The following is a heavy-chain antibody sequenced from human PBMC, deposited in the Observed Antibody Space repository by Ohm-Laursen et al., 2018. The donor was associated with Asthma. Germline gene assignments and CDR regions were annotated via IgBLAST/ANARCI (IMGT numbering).Heavy chain of an antibody. V-gene: IGHV3-15*01. CDR2: IKSKADGGTT. CDR1: GFTFSNAW. J-gene: IGHJ6*02. Sequence: GSLRLSCSASGFTFSNAWMTWVRQAPGKGLEWVGRIKSKADGGTTYYAAPVKGRFTISRDDSKNTLYLQMNSLKTEDTAVYYCTTDNRLLDYGDQTRLWYYGMDVWGQGTTVTVSS. CDR3: TTDNRLLDYGDQTRLWYYGMDV. D-gene: IGHD4-17*01.